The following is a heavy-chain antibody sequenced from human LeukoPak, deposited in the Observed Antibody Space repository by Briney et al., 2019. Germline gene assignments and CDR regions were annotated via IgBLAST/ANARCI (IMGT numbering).Heavy chain of an antibody. CDR2: INDSGSS. J-gene: IGHJ4*02. V-gene: IGHV4-34*01. D-gene: IGHD3-16*01. Sequence: SETLSLTCAVYGGPFSGYYWSWIRQPPGKGLEWIGEINDSGSSNYSPSLKSRVTISVDASKNQFSLTLSSVTAADTAVYYCARLPTDYDYVWGSSYWGQGTLVTVSS. CDR3: ARLPTDYDYVWGSSY. CDR1: GGPFSGYY.